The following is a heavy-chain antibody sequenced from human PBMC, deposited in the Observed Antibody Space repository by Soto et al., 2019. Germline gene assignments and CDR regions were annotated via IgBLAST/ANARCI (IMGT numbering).Heavy chain of an antibody. J-gene: IGHJ4*02. CDR1: GFTFDDYA. CDR3: AKDSGGDCFDY. Sequence: LRLSCAASGFTFDDYAMHWVRQAPGKGLEWVSGISWNSGSIGYADSVKGRFTISRDNAKNSLYLQMNSLRAEDTALYYCAKDSGGDCFDYWGQGTLVTVSS. D-gene: IGHD2-21*01. CDR2: ISWNSGSI. V-gene: IGHV3-9*01.